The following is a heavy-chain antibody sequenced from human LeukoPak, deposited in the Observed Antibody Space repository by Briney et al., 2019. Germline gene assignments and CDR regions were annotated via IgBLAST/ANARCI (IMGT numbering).Heavy chain of an antibody. V-gene: IGHV1-8*01. Sequence: ASVKVSCKASGYTFISYDINWVRQATGQGLEWMGWMNPNSGNTVYAQKFQGRVSITRNTSISTAYMELSSLRSEDTAVYYCARDRDDILTGYDAFDIWGQGTMVTVSS. J-gene: IGHJ3*02. CDR2: MNPNSGNT. CDR1: GYTFISYD. CDR3: ARDRDDILTGYDAFDI. D-gene: IGHD3-9*01.